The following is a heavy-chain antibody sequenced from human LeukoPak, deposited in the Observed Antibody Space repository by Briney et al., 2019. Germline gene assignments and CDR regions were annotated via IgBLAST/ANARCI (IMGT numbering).Heavy chain of an antibody. CDR3: ARGRFEGATGDDY. D-gene: IGHD1-26*01. CDR2: IYYSGST. Sequence: SETLSLTCTVSGGSISSYYWSWIRQPPGKGLEWIGYIYYSGSTNYNPSLKSRVTISVDTSKNQFSLKLSSVTTADTAVYYCARGRFEGATGDDYWGQGTLVTVSS. CDR1: GGSISSYY. V-gene: IGHV4-59*01. J-gene: IGHJ4*02.